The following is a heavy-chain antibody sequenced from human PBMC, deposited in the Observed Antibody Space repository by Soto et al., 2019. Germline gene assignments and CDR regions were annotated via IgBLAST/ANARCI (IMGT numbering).Heavy chain of an antibody. Sequence: QVQLQESGPGLVKPSQTLSLTCTVSGASISSGGYYWSWIRQHPGKGLEWIGYIYYSGSTYHNPSLKSRVTISVDTSKNQFSLKLSSVTAADTAVYYCARTVTMISNWYFDLWGRGTLVTVSS. CDR1: GASISSGGYY. CDR2: IYYSGST. V-gene: IGHV4-31*03. D-gene: IGHD3-22*01. CDR3: ARTVTMISNWYFDL. J-gene: IGHJ2*01.